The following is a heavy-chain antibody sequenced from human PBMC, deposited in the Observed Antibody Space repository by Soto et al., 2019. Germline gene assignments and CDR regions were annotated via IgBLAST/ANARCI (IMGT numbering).Heavy chain of an antibody. CDR1: GGSISRSTYY. J-gene: IGHJ5*02. CDR2: IYYSGST. Sequence: PSETLSLTCTVSGGSISRSTYYWGWIRQPPGKGLEWIGSIYYSGSTYYRPSLKSRGTISVDTSKNQFSLKLSSVTAADTAVYYCARQVPAAIRLGWFDPWGQGTLVTVSS. D-gene: IGHD2-2*02. CDR3: ARQVPAAIRLGWFDP. V-gene: IGHV4-39*01.